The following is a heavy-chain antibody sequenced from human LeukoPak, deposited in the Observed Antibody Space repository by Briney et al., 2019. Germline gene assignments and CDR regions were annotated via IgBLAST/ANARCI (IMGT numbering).Heavy chain of an antibody. CDR3: ARGEWLLHY. D-gene: IGHD5-18*01. J-gene: IGHJ4*02. CDR1: GYTFTDYY. Sequence: ASVKVSCKASGYTFTDYYIHWVRQAPGQGLEWMGRINPNSGGTNSAQKFQGRVTMTRDTSISTAYMELSRLRSDDTAVYYCARGEWLLHYWGRESWSPSPQ. CDR2: INPNSGGT. V-gene: IGHV1-2*06.